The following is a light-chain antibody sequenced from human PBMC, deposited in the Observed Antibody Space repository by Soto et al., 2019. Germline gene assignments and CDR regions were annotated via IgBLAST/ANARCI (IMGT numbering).Light chain of an antibody. CDR2: GAS. V-gene: IGKV3-20*01. Sequence: EIVLTQSPGTLSLSPGERATLSCRASQSVSSSYLAWYQQKPGQAPRLLIYGASSRATGIPDRFSGSGSGKDFTLTISRLEPEDFAVYYCQQYGSLFGQGTKV. CDR3: QQYGSL. J-gene: IGKJ1*01. CDR1: QSVSSSY.